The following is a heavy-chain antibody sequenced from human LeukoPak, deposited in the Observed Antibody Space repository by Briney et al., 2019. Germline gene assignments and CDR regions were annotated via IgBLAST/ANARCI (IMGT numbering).Heavy chain of an antibody. Sequence: PGGSLRLSCAASGFTFSSYGFHWVRQAPGKGLEWVAVIWYDGSNKYYADSVKGRFTISRDSSKNTLYLQMNSLRAEDTAVYYCAKDGSGGGWKWFDPWGQGTLVTVYS. J-gene: IGHJ5*02. CDR3: AKDGSGGGWKWFDP. D-gene: IGHD2-15*01. CDR2: IWYDGSNK. CDR1: GFTFSSYG. V-gene: IGHV3-33*06.